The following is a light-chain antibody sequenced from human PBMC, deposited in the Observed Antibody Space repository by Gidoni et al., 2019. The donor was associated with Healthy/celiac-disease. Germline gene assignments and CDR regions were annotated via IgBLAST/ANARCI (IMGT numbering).Light chain of an antibody. CDR1: KLGDKY. CDR2: QDS. Sequence: SYELTQPPSVSVSPGQTASITCSGDKLGDKYACWYQQKPGQSPVLVIYQDSKRPSGIPERFSGSNSGNTDTLTISGTQAMDEADYYCQAWDRSTVFGGGTKLTVL. J-gene: IGLJ2*01. V-gene: IGLV3-1*01. CDR3: QAWDRSTV.